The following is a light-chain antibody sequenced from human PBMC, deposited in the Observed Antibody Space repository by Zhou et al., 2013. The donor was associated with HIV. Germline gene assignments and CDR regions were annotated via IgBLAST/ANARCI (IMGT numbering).Light chain of an antibody. Sequence: DIQMTQSPSSLSASVGDRVTITCQASQDISNYLNWYQQKPGKAPKLLIYDASNLETGVPSRFSGSGSGTDFTLTISSLQPEDFATYYCLQTNSFPWTFG. J-gene: IGKJ1*01. CDR1: QDISNY. CDR2: DAS. CDR3: LQTNSFPWT. V-gene: IGKV1-33*01.